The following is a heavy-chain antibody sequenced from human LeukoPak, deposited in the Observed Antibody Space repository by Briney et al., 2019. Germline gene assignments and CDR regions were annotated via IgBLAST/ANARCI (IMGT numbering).Heavy chain of an antibody. CDR3: ARPLRGSGGLLHEY. Sequence: GGSLRLSCAASGFAFDIYSMNWVRQAPGKGLEWVSYISSSSGTIYYADSVKGRFTISRDNARNSLYLQMNSLRDEDTAVYYCARPLRGSGGLLHEYWGRGTLVTVSS. CDR1: GFAFDIYS. V-gene: IGHV3-48*02. J-gene: IGHJ4*02. D-gene: IGHD2-15*01. CDR2: ISSSSGTI.